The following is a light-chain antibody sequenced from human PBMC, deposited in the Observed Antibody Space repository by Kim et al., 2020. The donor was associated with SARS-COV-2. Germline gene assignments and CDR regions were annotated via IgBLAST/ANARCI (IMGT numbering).Light chain of an antibody. Sequence: TINCKSSQSMLYSSNNKNDLAWYQQKPGQPPKLLIYWASTRESGVPDRFSGSGSGTDFTLTISSLQAEDVAVYYCQQYYTTPPKTFGQGTKVDIK. J-gene: IGKJ1*01. CDR1: QSMLYSSNNKND. CDR3: QQYYTTPPKT. V-gene: IGKV4-1*01. CDR2: WAS.